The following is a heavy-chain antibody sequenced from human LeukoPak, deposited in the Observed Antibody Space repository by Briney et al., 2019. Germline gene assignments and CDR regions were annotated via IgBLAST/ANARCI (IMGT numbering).Heavy chain of an antibody. CDR1: GFTFSSYS. CDR3: ARDRHKYNYDSGGYPPY. V-gene: IGHV3-48*01. D-gene: IGHD3-22*01. CDR2: ISSSSSTI. J-gene: IGHJ4*02. Sequence: GGSLRLSCAASGFTFSSYSMLWVRQAPGKGLEWVSYISSSSSTIYYADSVKGRFTISRDNAKNSLYLQMDTLRAEDTAVYYCARDRHKYNYDSGGYPPYWGQGTLVTVSS.